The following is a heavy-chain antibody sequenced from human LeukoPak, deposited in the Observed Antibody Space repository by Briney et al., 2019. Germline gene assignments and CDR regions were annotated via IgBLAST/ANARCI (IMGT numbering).Heavy chain of an antibody. Sequence: TGGSLRLSCAASGFIFRDAWMTWVRQAPGKGLEWVGRIKRKTDGGTTDYAAPVKGRFTISRDDSQNTLYLQMNSLKTEDTAVYYCTTKTITPGYWGQGTLDPVSS. J-gene: IGHJ1*01. CDR1: GFIFRDAW. D-gene: IGHD5-24*01. CDR2: IKRKTDGGTT. CDR3: TTKTITPGY. V-gene: IGHV3-15*01.